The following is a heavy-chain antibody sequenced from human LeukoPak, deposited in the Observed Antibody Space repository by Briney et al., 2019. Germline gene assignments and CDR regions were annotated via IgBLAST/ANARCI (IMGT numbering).Heavy chain of an antibody. CDR3: AKIPSATENFDY. D-gene: IGHD5-12*01. J-gene: IGHJ4*02. CDR1: GFTFSSYG. Sequence: GRSLRLSCAASGFTFSSYGMHWVRQAPGKGLEWVAVISYDGSNKYYADSVKGRFTISRDNSKNTLYLQMDSLRAEDTAIYYCAKIPSATENFDYWGQGTLVMVSS. V-gene: IGHV3-30*18. CDR2: ISYDGSNK.